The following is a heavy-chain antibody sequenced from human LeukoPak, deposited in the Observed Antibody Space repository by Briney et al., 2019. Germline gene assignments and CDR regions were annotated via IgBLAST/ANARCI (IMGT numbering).Heavy chain of an antibody. CDR3: VSPTADYPFLYYFDS. J-gene: IGHJ4*02. V-gene: IGHV3-30*03. CDR2: ISYDGSNK. D-gene: IGHD5-12*01. Sequence: GGSLRLSCAASGFTFSSYGMHWVRQAPGKGLEWVAVISYDGSNKYYADSVKGRFTISRDNSKNTLFLQMNNLRSEDTALYYCVSPTADYPFLYYFDSWGQGTLVTVSS. CDR1: GFTFSSYG.